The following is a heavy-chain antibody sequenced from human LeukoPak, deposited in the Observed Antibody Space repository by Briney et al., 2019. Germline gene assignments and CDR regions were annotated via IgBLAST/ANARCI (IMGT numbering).Heavy chain of an antibody. CDR1: GGSISSYH. CDR3: AREAGYSSGWYNY. Sequence: PSETLSLTCTVSGGSISSYHWSWIRQPPGKGLEWIGYIYYSGSTNYNPSLKSRVTISVDTSKNQFSLKLSSVTAADTAVYYCAREAGYSSGWYNYWGQGTLVTVSS. J-gene: IGHJ4*02. CDR2: IYYSGST. V-gene: IGHV4-59*01. D-gene: IGHD6-19*01.